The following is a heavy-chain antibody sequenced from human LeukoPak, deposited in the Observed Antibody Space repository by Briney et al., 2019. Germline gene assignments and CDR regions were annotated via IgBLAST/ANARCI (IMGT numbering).Heavy chain of an antibody. CDR2: ISASGRGT. V-gene: IGHV3-23*01. CDR3: AKAYSSSWYYYFDY. D-gene: IGHD6-13*01. Sequence: GGSLRLSCAGSGFNFSSFVMTWVRQAPGKGLEWVSSISASGRGTYYADSVKGRFTISRDTSKNTVYLQMNSLGAEDTAVYYCAKAYSSSWYYYFDYWGQGTLVTVSS. CDR1: GFNFSSFV. J-gene: IGHJ4*02.